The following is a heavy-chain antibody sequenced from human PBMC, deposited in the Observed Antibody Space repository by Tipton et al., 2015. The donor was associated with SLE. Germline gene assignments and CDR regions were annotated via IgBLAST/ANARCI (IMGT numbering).Heavy chain of an antibody. Sequence: TLSLTCAVYGGSFSGYYWSWIRQPPGKGQEWIGEVNHSGSTNYNPSLKSRVTIFVDTSKNQFSLKLSSVTAADTAVYYCARGWDYDFWSGYADYWGQGTLVTVSS. CDR1: GGSFSGYY. CDR2: VNHSGST. V-gene: IGHV4-34*01. CDR3: ARGWDYDFWSGYADY. D-gene: IGHD3-3*01. J-gene: IGHJ4*02.